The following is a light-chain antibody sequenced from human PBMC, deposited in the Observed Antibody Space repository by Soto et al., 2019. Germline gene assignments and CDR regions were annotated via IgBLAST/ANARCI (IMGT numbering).Light chain of an antibody. Sequence: EIVLTQSPGTLSLSPGERATLSCRASQSVSSTYLAWYQQKPGQAPRLLIYGASSRATGIPDRFSGLGSGTDFTLTISRMEPEDFAVYYCQQYGSSPYTVGQGTMLEIK. CDR3: QQYGSSPYT. CDR2: GAS. CDR1: QSVSSTY. J-gene: IGKJ2*01. V-gene: IGKV3-20*01.